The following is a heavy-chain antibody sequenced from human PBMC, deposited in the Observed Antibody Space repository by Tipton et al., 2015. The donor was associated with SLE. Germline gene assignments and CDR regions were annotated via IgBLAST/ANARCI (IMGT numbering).Heavy chain of an antibody. J-gene: IGHJ4*02. Sequence: TLSLTCTVSGGSISSYYWSWIRQPPGKGLEWIGYLYYSGSTNYNPSLKSRVTISVDQSKNQFSLKLASVTAADTAVYYCARSGGYMSGSYYWGQGTLVTVSS. CDR2: LYYSGST. V-gene: IGHV4-59*01. CDR1: GGSISSYY. D-gene: IGHD1-26*01. CDR3: ARSGGYMSGSYY.